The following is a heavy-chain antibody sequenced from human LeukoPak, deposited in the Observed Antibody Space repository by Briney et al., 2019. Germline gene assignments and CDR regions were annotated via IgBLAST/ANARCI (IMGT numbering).Heavy chain of an antibody. D-gene: IGHD5-24*01. CDR1: GYTFIYY. CDR3: ARRSGDGYNLFDY. CDR2: INPSGGST. J-gene: IGHJ4*02. V-gene: IGHV1-46*01. Sequence: VASVNVSCTASGYTFIYYIHWVRQAPGQGLEWMGLINPSGGSTSYAQKFQGRVTMTRDTSTSTVYMELSSLRSEDTAVYYCARRSGDGYNLFDYWGQGTLVTVSS.